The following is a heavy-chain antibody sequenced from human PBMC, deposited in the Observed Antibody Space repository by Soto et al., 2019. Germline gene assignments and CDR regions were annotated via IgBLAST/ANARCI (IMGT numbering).Heavy chain of an antibody. CDR3: ANPIPKPGTTLGF. J-gene: IGHJ4*02. Sequence: QLLESGGGFVQPGGSLRLSCVASGFTFSNFAMAWVRQAPGEGLAWVSAISGSGDDTFYADSMEGRFTISRDNSKDALYLQINSLRAEDTAVYYCANPIPKPGTTLGFWGQGTLVTVSS. CDR2: ISGSGDDT. D-gene: IGHD1-1*01. CDR1: GFTFSNFA. V-gene: IGHV3-23*01.